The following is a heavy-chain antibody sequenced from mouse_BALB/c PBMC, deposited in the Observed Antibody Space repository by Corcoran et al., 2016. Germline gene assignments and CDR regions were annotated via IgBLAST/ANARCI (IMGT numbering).Heavy chain of an antibody. CDR3: ARAPLHYYAMDY. J-gene: IGHJ4*01. CDR2: INTYTGEP. V-gene: IGHV9-3-1*01. Sequence: QIQLVQSGPELKKPGETVKISCKASGYTFTNYGMNWVKQAPGKGLKWMGWINTYTGEPTYADDFKGRFAFSLETSASTAYLQINNLKNEDTATHFCARAPLHYYAMDYWGQGTSVTVSS. D-gene: IGHD6-1*01. CDR1: GYTFTNYG.